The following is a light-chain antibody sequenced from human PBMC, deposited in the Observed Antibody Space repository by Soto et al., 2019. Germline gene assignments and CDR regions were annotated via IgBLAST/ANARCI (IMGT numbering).Light chain of an antibody. J-gene: IGKJ3*01. Sequence: EIVLTQSPGTLSLSPGERATLSCRASQSINSRYLAWYQQKPGQAPRLLIYGASSRATGIPDRFSGSGSGTDVTLTISRLEPEDFAVYYCQQFGSSPGFTFGHGTIVDIK. CDR1: QSINSRY. V-gene: IGKV3-20*01. CDR2: GAS. CDR3: QQFGSSPGFT.